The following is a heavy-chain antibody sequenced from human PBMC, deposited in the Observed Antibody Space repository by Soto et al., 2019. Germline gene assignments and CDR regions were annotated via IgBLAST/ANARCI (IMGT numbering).Heavy chain of an antibody. V-gene: IGHV4-39*01. CDR3: ARRGSSSWYGY. J-gene: IGHJ4*02. Sequence: SETLCLTCTVSGGSIGSGGYFWSWIRQPPGKGLEWIGNIFYSGTTYYNPSLKSRVTISVDTSKNQFSLKLSSVTAADTAVYYCARRGSSSWYGYWGQGTLVTVSS. CDR1: GGSIGSGGYF. D-gene: IGHD6-13*01. CDR2: IFYSGTT.